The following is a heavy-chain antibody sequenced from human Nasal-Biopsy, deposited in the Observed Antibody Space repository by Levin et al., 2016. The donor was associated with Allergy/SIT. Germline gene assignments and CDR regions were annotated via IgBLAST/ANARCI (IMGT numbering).Heavy chain of an antibody. Sequence: GGSLRLSCAASGFDFSIYDMNWIRQAPGKGLEWVSSITSGGNYLSYADSVRGRFSISRDRAKNSLYLQMTSLRGEDTAVYYCARLKTTVTQSIVFDREGLDVWGRGTTVTVS. CDR3: ARLKTTVTQSIVFDREGLDV. CDR1: GFDFSIYD. J-gene: IGHJ6*02. V-gene: IGHV3-21*01. D-gene: IGHD1-1*01. CDR2: ITSGGNYL.